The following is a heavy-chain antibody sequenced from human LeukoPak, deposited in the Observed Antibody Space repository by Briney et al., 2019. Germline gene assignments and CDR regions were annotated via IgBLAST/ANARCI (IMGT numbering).Heavy chain of an antibody. J-gene: IGHJ4*02. V-gene: IGHV3-7*03. CDR2: IKQDGSEK. CDR1: GFTFSSYW. CDR3: ARGPPTRYMVRGVIVY. Sequence: GGSLRLSCEASGFTFSSYWMTWVRQAPGKGLEWVANIKQDGSEKYYVDSVKGRFTISRDNAKNSLYLQMNSLRVEDTAVYYCARGPPTRYMVRGVIVYWGQGTLVTVSS. D-gene: IGHD3-10*01.